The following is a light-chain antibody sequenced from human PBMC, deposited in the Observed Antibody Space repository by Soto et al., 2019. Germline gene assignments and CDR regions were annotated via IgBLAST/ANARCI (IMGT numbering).Light chain of an antibody. Sequence: DIQMTQSPSSLSASVGDRVTITCRASHSISRYLNWYQQKPGGAPKLLIYAASSLHSGVKSRFSGSGSGTDFTLTIDSLQPEDFGTYFCQQSYDTPHTFGQGTKLEIK. CDR2: AAS. V-gene: IGKV1-39*01. CDR3: QQSYDTPHT. J-gene: IGKJ2*01. CDR1: HSISRY.